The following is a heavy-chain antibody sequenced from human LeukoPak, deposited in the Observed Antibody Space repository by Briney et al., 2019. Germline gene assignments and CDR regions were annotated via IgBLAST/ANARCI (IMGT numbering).Heavy chain of an antibody. CDR3: ARQRDSSGYPIDY. CDR2: IYPGDSDT. J-gene: IGHJ4*02. CDR1: GYSFTSYW. V-gene: IGHV5-51*01. Sequence: GESLKISCKGSGYSFTSYWIGWVRPMPGKGLEWMGIIYPGDSDTRYSPSFQGQVTISADKSISTAYLQWSSLKASDTAMYYCARQRDSSGYPIDYWGQGTLVTVSS. D-gene: IGHD3-22*01.